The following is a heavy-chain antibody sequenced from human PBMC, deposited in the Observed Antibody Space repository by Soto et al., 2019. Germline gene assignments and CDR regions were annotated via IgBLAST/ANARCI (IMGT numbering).Heavy chain of an antibody. D-gene: IGHD2-2*02. Sequence: ASVKVSCKASGYTFTSYYMHWVRQAPGQGLEWMGIINPSGGSTSYAQKFQGRVTMTRDTFTSTVYMELSSLRSEDTAVYYCASTYTRGIYRLGFFDYWGQGTLVTVSS. V-gene: IGHV1-46*03. CDR1: GYTFTSYY. J-gene: IGHJ4*02. CDR2: INPSGGST. CDR3: ASTYTRGIYRLGFFDY.